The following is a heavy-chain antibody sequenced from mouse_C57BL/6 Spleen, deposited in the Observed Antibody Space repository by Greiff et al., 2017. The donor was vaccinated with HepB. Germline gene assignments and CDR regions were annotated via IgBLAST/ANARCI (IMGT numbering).Heavy chain of an antibody. CDR1: GYTFTSYW. CDR3: ARSGSNYYFDD. CDR2: IDPSDSYT. D-gene: IGHD2-5*01. J-gene: IGHJ2*01. V-gene: IGHV1-69*01. Sequence: VQLQQPGAELVMPGASVKLSCKASGYTFTSYWMHWVKQRPGQGLEWIGEIDPSDSYTNYNQKFKGKSTLTVDKASSTAYMQLSSLTSEDSAVYYCARSGSNYYFDDWGQGTTLTVSS.